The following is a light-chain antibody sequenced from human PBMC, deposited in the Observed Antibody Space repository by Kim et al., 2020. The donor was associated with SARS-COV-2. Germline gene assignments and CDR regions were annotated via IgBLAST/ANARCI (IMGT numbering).Light chain of an antibody. Sequence: QLVLTQSPSASASLGASFKLTCTLSSGHSSYAIAWHQQQPEKGPRYLMKVNSDGSHSKGDGIPDRFSGSSSGAERYLPISGLQSEDEADYYCQTWGTGIRVFGGGTKLTVL. J-gene: IGLJ3*02. V-gene: IGLV4-69*01. CDR3: QTWGTGIRV. CDR2: VNSDGSH. CDR1: SGHSSYA.